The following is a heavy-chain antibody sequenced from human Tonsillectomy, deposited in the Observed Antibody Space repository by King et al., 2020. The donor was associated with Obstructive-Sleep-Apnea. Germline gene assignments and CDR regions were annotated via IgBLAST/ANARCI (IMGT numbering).Heavy chain of an antibody. Sequence: VQLVESGGGLVQPGRSLRLSCAASGFTFDDYAMHWVRQAPGKGLEWVSGISWNSGSIGYADSVKGRFTISRANAKNSLYLQMNSLRAEDTALYYCAKDTMPITMVRGVIYDYWGQGTLVTVSS. CDR1: GFTFDDYA. D-gene: IGHD3-10*01. V-gene: IGHV3-9*01. J-gene: IGHJ4*02. CDR2: ISWNSGSI. CDR3: AKDTMPITMVRGVIYDY.